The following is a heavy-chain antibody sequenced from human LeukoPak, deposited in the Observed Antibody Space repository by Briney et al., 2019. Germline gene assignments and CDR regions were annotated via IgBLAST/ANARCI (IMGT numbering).Heavy chain of an antibody. CDR1: GGSISSYY. CDR2: IYYSGST. CDR3: AREARDGYTPSNDAFDI. D-gene: IGHD5-24*01. V-gene: IGHV4-59*01. Sequence: SETLSLTCTVSGGSISSYYWSWIRQPPGKGLEWIGYIYYSGSTNYNPSLKSRVTISVDTSKNQFSLKLGSVTAADTAVYYCAREARDGYTPSNDAFDIWGQGTMVTVSS. J-gene: IGHJ3*02.